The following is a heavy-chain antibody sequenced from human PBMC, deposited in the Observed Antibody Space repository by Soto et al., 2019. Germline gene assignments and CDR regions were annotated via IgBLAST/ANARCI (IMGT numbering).Heavy chain of an antibody. CDR3: AKDGASGSYPPYYYFGMDV. CDR1: GFTFSSYA. D-gene: IGHD1-26*01. V-gene: IGHV3-23*01. J-gene: IGHJ6*02. CDR2: ISGSGGNA. Sequence: EVQLLESGGGLVQPGGSLRLSCAASGFTFSSYAMSWVRQAPGKGLEWVSSISGSGGNAYYADSVKGRFSISRDNSNNTLRLQMHSLRADDTAVYYCAKDGASGSYPPYYYFGMDVWGQGTTVTVSS.